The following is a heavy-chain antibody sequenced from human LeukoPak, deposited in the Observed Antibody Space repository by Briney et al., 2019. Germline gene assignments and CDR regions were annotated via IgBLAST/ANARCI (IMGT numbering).Heavy chain of an antibody. Sequence: GGSLRLSCAASGFTFSSYGMHWVRQAPGKGLEWVAVISYDGSNKYYADSVKGRFTISRDNSKNTLYLQMNSLRAEDTAVYYCAKGLHTMVRGVLGYYYYGMDVWGQGTTVTVSS. CDR1: GFTFSSYG. CDR2: ISYDGSNK. V-gene: IGHV3-30*18. J-gene: IGHJ6*02. CDR3: AKGLHTMVRGVLGYYYYGMDV. D-gene: IGHD3-10*01.